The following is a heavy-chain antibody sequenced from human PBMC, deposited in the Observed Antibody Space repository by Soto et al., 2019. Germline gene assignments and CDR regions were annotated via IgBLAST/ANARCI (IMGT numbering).Heavy chain of an antibody. J-gene: IGHJ4*02. D-gene: IGHD6-13*01. CDR2: ISYDGSNK. CDR1: GFTFSSYA. Sequence: GGSLRLSCAASGFTFSSYAMHWFRQAPGKGLEWVAVISYDGSNKYYADSVKGRFTISRDNSKNTLYLQMNSLRAEDTAVYYCARVPGIEAADWGQGTLVTVSS. CDR3: ARVPGIEAAD. V-gene: IGHV3-30-3*01.